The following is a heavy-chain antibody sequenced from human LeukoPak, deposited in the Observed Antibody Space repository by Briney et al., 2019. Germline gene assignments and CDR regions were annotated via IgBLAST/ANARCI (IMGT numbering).Heavy chain of an antibody. CDR1: GGTFSSCA. Sequence: SVKVSCKASGGTFSSCAISWVRQAPGQGLEWMGRIIPILGIANYAQKFQGRVTITADKSTSTAYMELSSLRSEDTAVYYCASVIAVAGTDAFDIWGQGTMVTVSS. CDR2: IIPILGIA. V-gene: IGHV1-69*04. D-gene: IGHD6-19*01. CDR3: ASVIAVAGTDAFDI. J-gene: IGHJ3*02.